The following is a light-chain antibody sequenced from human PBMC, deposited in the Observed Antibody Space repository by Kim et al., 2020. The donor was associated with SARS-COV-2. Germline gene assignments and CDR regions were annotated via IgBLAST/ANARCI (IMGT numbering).Light chain of an antibody. CDR3: QQYGSSPRT. Sequence: EIVLTQSPGTLSLSPGERATLSCRASQSVSSSHLAWYQQKPGQAPRLLIFGASRRATGIPDRFSGSASGTDFTLTISRLEPEDFAVYYCQQYGSSPRTFDQGTKVDIK. V-gene: IGKV3-20*01. CDR2: GAS. CDR1: QSVSSSH. J-gene: IGKJ1*01.